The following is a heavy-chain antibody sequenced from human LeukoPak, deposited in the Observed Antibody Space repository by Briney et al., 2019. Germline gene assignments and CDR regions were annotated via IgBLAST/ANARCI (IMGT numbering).Heavy chain of an antibody. CDR2: IYYSGST. V-gene: IGHV4-59*01. Sequence: PSETLSLTCTDSGGSISRNYWSWIRQPPGKGLEWIGYIYYSGSTNYNPSLKSRVTISVDTSKNQFSLKLSSVTAADTAVYYCARYYCRSTSCLHFDYWGQGTLVTVSS. J-gene: IGHJ4*02. CDR1: GGSISRNY. CDR3: ARYYCRSTSCLHFDY. D-gene: IGHD2-2*01.